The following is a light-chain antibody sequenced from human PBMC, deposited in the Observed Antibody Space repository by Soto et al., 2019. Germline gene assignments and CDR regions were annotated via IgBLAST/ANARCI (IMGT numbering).Light chain of an antibody. Sequence: DIQMTQTPATLSAFAGDRVTVTCRASQSVSSWVAWYQEKPGRGPKLLIYDASTWQSGVPSRFIGSGSGTEFTLTITSLQPDDLATYYCQHYNTYSPGTFGQGTKVDIK. CDR3: QHYNTYSPGT. CDR1: QSVSSW. CDR2: DAS. J-gene: IGKJ1*01. V-gene: IGKV1-5*01.